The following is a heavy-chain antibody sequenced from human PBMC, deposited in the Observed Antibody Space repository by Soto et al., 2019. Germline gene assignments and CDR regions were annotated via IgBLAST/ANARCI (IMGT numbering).Heavy chain of an antibody. CDR2: ISSSSSYT. D-gene: IGHD2-15*01. J-gene: IGHJ6*03. V-gene: IGHV3-11*06. CDR1: GFTFSDYY. Sequence: GGSLRLSCAASGFTFSDYYMSWIRQAPGKGLEWVSYISSSSSYTNYADSVKGRFTISRDNAKNSLYLQMNSLRAEDTAVYYCARAGGCSGGSCYQSYYYYYYMDVWGKGTTVTVSS. CDR3: ARAGGCSGGSCYQSYYYYYYMDV.